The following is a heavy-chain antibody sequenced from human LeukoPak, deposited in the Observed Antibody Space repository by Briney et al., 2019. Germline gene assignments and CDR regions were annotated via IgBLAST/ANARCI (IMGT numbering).Heavy chain of an antibody. J-gene: IGHJ4*02. V-gene: IGHV4-61*02. CDR2: IYTSGST. CDR1: GGSISSGSYY. Sequence: SQTLSLTCTVSGGSISSGSYYWSWIRQPAGKGLEWIGSIYTSGSTNYNPSLKSRVTISVDTSKNQFSLKLSSVTAADTAVYYCARGTKYYYGSGPFDYWGQGTLVTVSS. D-gene: IGHD3-10*01. CDR3: ARGTKYYYGSGPFDY.